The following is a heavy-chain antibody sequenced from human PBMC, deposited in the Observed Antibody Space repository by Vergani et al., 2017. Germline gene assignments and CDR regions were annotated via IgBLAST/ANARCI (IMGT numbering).Heavy chain of an antibody. V-gene: IGHV3-30*18. CDR3: AKESIAARPEFAYY. CDR1: GFTFSSYG. CDR2: ISYDGSNK. Sequence: QVQLVESGGGVVQPGRSLRLSCAASGFTFSSYGMHWVRQAPGKGLEWVAVISYDGSNKYYADSVKGRFTISRDNSKNTVYLQMNSLRAEDTAVYYCAKESIAARPEFAYYWGQGTLVTVSS. J-gene: IGHJ4*02. D-gene: IGHD6-6*01.